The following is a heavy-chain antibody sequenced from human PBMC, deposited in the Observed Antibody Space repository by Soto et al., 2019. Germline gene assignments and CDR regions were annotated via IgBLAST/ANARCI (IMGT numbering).Heavy chain of an antibody. J-gene: IGHJ3*02. CDR3: ARVHRGESYGFEI. Sequence: PSETLSLTCTVSGGSISSYDWRWILQPPGKGLEWIGYIYYSGSTNYNPSLKSRVPISVDTYKNQFSLKLSSLTAAETAVYYWARVHRGESYGFEIWGQGTMVTVSS. D-gene: IGHD5-18*01. V-gene: IGHV4-59*01. CDR1: GGSISSYD. CDR2: IYYSGST.